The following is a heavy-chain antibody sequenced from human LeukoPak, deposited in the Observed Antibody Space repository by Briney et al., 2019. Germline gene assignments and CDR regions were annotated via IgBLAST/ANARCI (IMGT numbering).Heavy chain of an antibody. J-gene: IGHJ4*02. V-gene: IGHV3-74*01. CDR3: TRGLYGSPGDN. CDR1: GFTFSSYR. Sequence: NPGGSLRLSCAASGFTFSSYRMHWVRQAPGKGLVWVSRINNDGSSTDYADSVKGRFTMSRDNAKNTVYLHMNSLGAEDTAVYYCTRGLYGSPGDNWRQGTLVTVSS. D-gene: IGHD1-26*01. CDR2: INNDGSST.